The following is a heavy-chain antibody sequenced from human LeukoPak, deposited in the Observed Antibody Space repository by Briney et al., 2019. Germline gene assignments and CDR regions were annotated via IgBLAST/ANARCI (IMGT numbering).Heavy chain of an antibody. V-gene: IGHV1-2*02. CDR1: GYTFTGYY. CDR3: ARWNIVATIGGYYFDY. D-gene: IGHD5-12*01. Sequence: ASVKVSCKASGYTFTGYYMHWVRQAPGQGLEWMVWINPNSGGTNYAQKFQGRVTMTRDTSISTAYMELSRLRSDDTAVYYCARWNIVATIGGYYFDYWGQGTLVTVSS. J-gene: IGHJ4*02. CDR2: INPNSGGT.